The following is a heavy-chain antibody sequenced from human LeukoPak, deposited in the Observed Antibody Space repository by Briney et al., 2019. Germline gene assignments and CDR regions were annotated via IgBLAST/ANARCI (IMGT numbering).Heavy chain of an antibody. CDR1: GFTFNNYG. V-gene: IGHV3-30*18. D-gene: IGHD6-13*01. J-gene: IGHJ4*02. CDR3: AKDRETTASGTFDY. Sequence: GGSLRLSCAASGFTFNNYGIHYVRQAPGKGLEWVAVISDDGRHKNYADSVKGRFTISRDNSNNTLYLQMDSLRVEDTGVYYCAKDRETTASGTFDYWGQGTLVTVSS. CDR2: ISDDGRHK.